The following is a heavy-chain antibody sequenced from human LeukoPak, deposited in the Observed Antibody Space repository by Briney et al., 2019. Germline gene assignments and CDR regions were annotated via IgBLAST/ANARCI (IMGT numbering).Heavy chain of an antibody. CDR2: IKSKTDGGTT. J-gene: IGHJ4*02. V-gene: IGHV3-15*01. Sequence: GGSLRLSCAASGFTFSNAWMNWVRQAPGKGLEWVGRIKSKTDGGTTDYAAPVKGRFTISRDDSKNTPYLQMNSLKTEDTAVYYCTTDPGTLKYYDSSGYYYSFDYWGQGTLVTVSS. CDR1: GFTFSNAW. D-gene: IGHD3-22*01. CDR3: TTDPGTLKYYDSSGYYYSFDY.